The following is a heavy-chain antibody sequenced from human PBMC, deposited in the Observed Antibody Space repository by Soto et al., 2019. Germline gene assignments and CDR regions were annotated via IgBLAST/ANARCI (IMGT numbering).Heavy chain of an antibody. CDR3: ARDSTAVAGTFFDY. J-gene: IGHJ4*02. V-gene: IGHV3-30-3*01. CDR2: ISYDGSNK. CDR1: GFTFSSDA. Sequence: QVQLVESGGGVVQPGRSLRLSCAASGFTFSSDAMHWVRQAPGKGLEWVAVISYDGSNKYYADSVKGRFTISRDNSKNTLYLPMNSLRAEDTAVYYCARDSTAVAGTFFDYWGQGTLVTVSS. D-gene: IGHD6-19*01.